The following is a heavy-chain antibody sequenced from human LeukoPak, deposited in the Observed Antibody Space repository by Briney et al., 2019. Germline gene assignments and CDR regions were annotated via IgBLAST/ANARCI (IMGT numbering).Heavy chain of an antibody. CDR3: ASLHYYDSSGYYLGDY. CDR1: GGSISSYY. V-gene: IGHV4-59*01. Sequence: PSETLSLTCTVSGGSISSYYWSWLRQPPGKGLEWIGYIYYSGSTNYNPSLKSRVTISVDTSKNQFSLKLSSVTAADTAVYYCASLHYYDSSGYYLGDYWGQGTLVTVSS. D-gene: IGHD3-22*01. J-gene: IGHJ4*02. CDR2: IYYSGST.